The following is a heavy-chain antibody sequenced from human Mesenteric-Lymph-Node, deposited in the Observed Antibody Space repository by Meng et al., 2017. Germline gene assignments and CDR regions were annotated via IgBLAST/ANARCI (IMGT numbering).Heavy chain of an antibody. J-gene: IGHJ4*02. Sequence: GESLKISCAASGFTFSSYSMNWVRQAPGKGLEWVSSISSSSSYIYYADSVKGRFTISRDNAKNSLYLQMNSLRAEDTAVYYCARDPTMVRGPLDYWGQGTL. CDR2: ISSSSSYI. V-gene: IGHV3-21*01. D-gene: IGHD3-10*01. CDR1: GFTFSSYS. CDR3: ARDPTMVRGPLDY.